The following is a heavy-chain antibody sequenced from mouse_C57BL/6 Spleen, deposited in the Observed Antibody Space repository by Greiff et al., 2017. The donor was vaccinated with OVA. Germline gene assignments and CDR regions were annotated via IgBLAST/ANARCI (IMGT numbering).Heavy chain of an antibody. CDR3: AAWYSNYASFDD. V-gene: IGHV1-22*01. Sequence: EVQLQQSGPELVKPGASVKMSCKASGYTFTGYYMHWVKQSPGQGLEWIGYINPNDGCTSYNQKFKGKATLTVDTSSSTAYMELRSLTSEESAVYYCAAWYSNYASFDDWGKGTTLTVSS. D-gene: IGHD2-5*01. CDR1: GYTFTGYY. J-gene: IGHJ2*01. CDR2: INPNDGCT.